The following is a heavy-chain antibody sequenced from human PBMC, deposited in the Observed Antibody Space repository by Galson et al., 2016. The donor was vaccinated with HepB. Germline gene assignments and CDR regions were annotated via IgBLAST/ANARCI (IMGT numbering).Heavy chain of an antibody. CDR3: AREGGVAYDSSGYLDY. D-gene: IGHD3-22*01. CDR2: MSYSGIT. CDR1: GGSISNYY. J-gene: IGHJ4*02. V-gene: IGHV4-59*01. Sequence: SETLSLTCTVSGGSISNYYWSWIRQPPGKGLEWIGYMSYSGITNYNPSLKSRVTMSVDTSKNQFSLKLSSVTAADTAVYYCAREGGVAYDSSGYLDYWGQGTLVTVSS.